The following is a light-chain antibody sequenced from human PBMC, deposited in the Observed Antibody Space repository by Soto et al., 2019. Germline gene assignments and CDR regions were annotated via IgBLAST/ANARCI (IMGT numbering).Light chain of an antibody. CDR3: QQYHKWPPTT. Sequence: EIVMTQSPATLSLSPGESATLSCRASQYISTNLAWYQQKPGQAPRLLIYGASTRATGIPARFSGSGSATEFTLTISSLQSEDFAVYYCQQYHKWPPTTFGQGTRLEIK. CDR2: GAS. J-gene: IGKJ5*01. CDR1: QYISTN. V-gene: IGKV3-15*01.